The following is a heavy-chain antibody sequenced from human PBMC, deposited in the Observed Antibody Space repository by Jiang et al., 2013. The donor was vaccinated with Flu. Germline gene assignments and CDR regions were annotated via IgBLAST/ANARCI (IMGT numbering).Heavy chain of an antibody. CDR3: ARDRISSTTEDAFDI. J-gene: IGHJ3*02. CDR2: INPNSGGT. CDR1: GYTFTDYY. Sequence: EVKTPGASVKVSCKTSGYTFTDYYMHWVRQAPGQGLEWMGWINPNSGGTNYAQKFQGWVTMTRDTSISTAYMELSRLRSDDTAVYYCARDRISSTTEDAFDIWGQGTMVTVSS. D-gene: IGHD2-2*01. V-gene: IGHV1-2*04.